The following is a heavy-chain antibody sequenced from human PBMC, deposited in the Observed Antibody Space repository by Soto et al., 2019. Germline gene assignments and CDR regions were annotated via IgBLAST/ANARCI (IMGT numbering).Heavy chain of an antibody. CDR3: ARGQGVVVVAASINWFDP. Sequence: SETLSLTCAVYGGSFSGYYWSWIRQPPGKGLEWIGEINHSGSTNYNPSLKSRVTISVDTSKNQFSLKLSSVTAADTAVYYCARGQGVVVVAASINWFDPWGQGTLVTVSS. CDR1: GGSFSGYY. J-gene: IGHJ5*02. D-gene: IGHD2-15*01. CDR2: INHSGST. V-gene: IGHV4-34*01.